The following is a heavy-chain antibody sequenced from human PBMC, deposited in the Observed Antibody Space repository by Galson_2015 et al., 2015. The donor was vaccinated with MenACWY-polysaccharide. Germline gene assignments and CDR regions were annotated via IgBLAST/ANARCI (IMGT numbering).Heavy chain of an antibody. D-gene: IGHD3-3*01. Sequence: SLRLSCAASGFTFSSYAMSWVRQAPGKGLEWVSTISGSGGSTYYADSVKGRFTISRDNSKNMLYMQMNSLRVEDTAVYYCARGPEWAYFDYWGQGTLVTVSS. J-gene: IGHJ4*02. CDR2: ISGSGGST. CDR3: ARGPEWAYFDY. V-gene: IGHV3-23*01. CDR1: GFTFSSYA.